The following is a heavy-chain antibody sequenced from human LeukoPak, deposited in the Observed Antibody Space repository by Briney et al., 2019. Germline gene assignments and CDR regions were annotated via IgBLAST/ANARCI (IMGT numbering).Heavy chain of an antibody. J-gene: IGHJ4*02. D-gene: IGHD1-26*01. CDR2: INPNSGGT. CDR3: ARLGIVGAKQSSRDD. V-gene: IGHV1-2*02. Sequence: ASVKVSCKASGYSFSSYAVSWVRQAPRQGLEWMGWINPNSGGTNYAQKFQGRVTMTRDTSISTAYMELSRLRSDDTAVYYCARLGIVGAKQSSRDDWGQGTLVTVSS. CDR1: GYSFSSYA.